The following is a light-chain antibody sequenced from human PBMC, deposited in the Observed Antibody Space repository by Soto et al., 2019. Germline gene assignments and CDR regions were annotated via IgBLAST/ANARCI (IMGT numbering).Light chain of an antibody. CDR1: ENVGTN. CDR2: GSS. CDR3: QQYNNWGLS. V-gene: IGKV3D-15*01. Sequence: IVLTQSPATLSVSPGERVTLSCRASENVGTNLAWDQQRPSQPPRLLIYGSSTRATGISATFSGSGSRTEFTLTISSLQSEDSAGYYCQQYNNWGLSFGGGTRVEIK. J-gene: IGKJ4*01.